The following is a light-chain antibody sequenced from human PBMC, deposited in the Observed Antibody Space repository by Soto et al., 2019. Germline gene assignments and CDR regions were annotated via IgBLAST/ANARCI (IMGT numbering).Light chain of an antibody. CDR1: KNDIGVYDF. Sequence: QSVLTQPPSASGSPGQSVTISCTGTKNDIGVYDFVSWYQHHPGKAPRLIIYEVVQRPSGVPDRFSGSKSGNTASLTVSGLQAADEADYFCKSYAGSNTYVFGSGNKATV. CDR2: EVV. CDR3: KSYAGSNTYV. J-gene: IGLJ1*01. V-gene: IGLV2-8*01.